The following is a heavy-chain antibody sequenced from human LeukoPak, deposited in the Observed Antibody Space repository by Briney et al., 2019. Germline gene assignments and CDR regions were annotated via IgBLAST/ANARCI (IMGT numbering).Heavy chain of an antibody. CDR2: IGTAGDT. CDR3: VRQQTPHGNFDY. Sequence: GGSLRLSCATSGFTFSNHAMHWVRQATGKGLEWVSAIGTAGDTFYPGSVKGRFTISRENAKNSLSLQMNSPRAEDTAVYYCVRQQTPHGNFDYWGQGTLVTVSS. V-gene: IGHV3-13*01. D-gene: IGHD1-26*01. J-gene: IGHJ4*02. CDR1: GFTFSNHA.